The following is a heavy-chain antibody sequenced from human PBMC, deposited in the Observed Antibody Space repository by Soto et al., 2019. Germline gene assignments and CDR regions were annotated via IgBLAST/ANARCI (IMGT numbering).Heavy chain of an antibody. D-gene: IGHD6-19*01. J-gene: IGHJ4*02. Sequence: GGSLRLSCVTSGFTFNTFAMSWVRRAPGKGLEWVSAISISGDRTYYADSVKGRFFISRDNSNNTLFLRVSSLRVEDTATYYCAKAGSSCWRNYFDHWGQGTPVTVSS. CDR3: AKAGSSCWRNYFDH. CDR2: ISISGDRT. CDR1: GFTFNTFA. V-gene: IGHV3-23*01.